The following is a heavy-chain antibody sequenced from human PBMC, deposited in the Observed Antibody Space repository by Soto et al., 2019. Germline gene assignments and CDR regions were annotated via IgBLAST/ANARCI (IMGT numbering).Heavy chain of an antibody. V-gene: IGHV3-43*01. CDR1: GFTFDDYT. J-gene: IGHJ3*02. CDR3: AKGNLRIAAAARRLDAFDI. Sequence: GGSLRLSCAASGFTFDDYTMHWVRQAPGKGLEWVSLISWDGGSTYYADSVKGRFTISRDNSKNSLYLQMNSLRTEDTALYYCAKGNLRIAAAARRLDAFDIWGPGTMVTVSS. D-gene: IGHD6-13*01. CDR2: ISWDGGST.